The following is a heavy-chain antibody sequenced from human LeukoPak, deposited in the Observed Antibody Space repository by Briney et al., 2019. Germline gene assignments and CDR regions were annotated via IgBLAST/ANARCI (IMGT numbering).Heavy chain of an antibody. CDR2: ISSSSSYT. V-gene: IGHV3-11*05. CDR1: GFTFSDYY. Sequence: GGSLRLSCAASGFTFSDYYMSWIRQAPGKGLEWVSYISSSSSYTNYADSVKGRFTISRDNAKNSLYLQMNSLRVEDTAVYYCARAKRYSYVDYWGQGTLVTVSS. D-gene: IGHD5-18*01. J-gene: IGHJ4*02. CDR3: ARAKRYSYVDY.